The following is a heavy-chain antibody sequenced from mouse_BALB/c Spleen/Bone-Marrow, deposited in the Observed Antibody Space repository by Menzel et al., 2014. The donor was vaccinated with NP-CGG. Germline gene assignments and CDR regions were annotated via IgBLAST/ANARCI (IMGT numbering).Heavy chain of an antibody. D-gene: IGHD3-1*01. CDR2: IHPGNSDT. V-gene: IGHV1-5*01. J-gene: IGHJ2*01. CDR3: TTLAQNNFDY. Sequence: VQLKQSGTVLARPGAAVKMSCKASGYTFSNYWMHWIKQRPGQGLEWIGTIHPGNSDTTYNQKFKGKAKLTAVTSTSTAYMELSSLTNEDSAVYYCTTLAQNNFDYWGQGTTLTVSS. CDR1: GYTFSNYW.